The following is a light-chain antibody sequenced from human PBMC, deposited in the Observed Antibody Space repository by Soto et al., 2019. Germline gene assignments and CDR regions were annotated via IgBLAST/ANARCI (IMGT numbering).Light chain of an antibody. V-gene: IGKV3-20*01. CDR2: GTS. CDR3: QHYGDSLFI. Sequence: EILLTQSPGTLSLSPGERATLLCRASRSLGTYSLTWYQQKPGQAPRVLISGTSSRATGIPDRFSGSGSGTDFTLTISRGEPEDFAVYYCQHYGDSLFIFGPGTKVDFK. J-gene: IGKJ3*01. CDR1: RSLGTYS.